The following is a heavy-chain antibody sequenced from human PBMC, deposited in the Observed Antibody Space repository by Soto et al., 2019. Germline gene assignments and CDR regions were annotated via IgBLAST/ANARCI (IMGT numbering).Heavy chain of an antibody. J-gene: IGHJ4*02. V-gene: IGHV3-23*01. CDR2: MSGDGRT. CDR3: VKWHTSNFDSLPFTGFDF. Sequence: GGSLRLSCVGSGFTFSDSVMAWVRRAPGKGLEWLSVMSGDGRTRYALSVTGRFTISRDNSKNTLYLQMRSLRAEDAAAYYCVKWHTSNFDSLPFTGFDFWGQGTQVTV. CDR1: GFTFSDSV. D-gene: IGHD3-22*01.